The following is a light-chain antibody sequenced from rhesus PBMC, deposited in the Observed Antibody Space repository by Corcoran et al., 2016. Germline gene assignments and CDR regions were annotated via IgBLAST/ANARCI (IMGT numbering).Light chain of an antibody. J-gene: IGKJ4*01. CDR3: QQYNNWPLT. V-gene: IGKV3-42*03. Sequence: EIVLTQSPPTVSLSPGERATLSCRASQSVNLNLAWYQQTSGQAPSLLIYGASNRATGIPYRFRVSGAGTDFTLTISSLKPEDFAFYYCQQYNNWPLTFGGGTKVEIK. CDR1: QSVNLN. CDR2: GAS.